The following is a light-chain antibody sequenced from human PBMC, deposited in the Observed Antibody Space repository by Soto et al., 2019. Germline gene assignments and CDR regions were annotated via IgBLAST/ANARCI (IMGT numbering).Light chain of an antibody. CDR1: SGDVGGYHY. CDR3: SSYAGSNNYV. V-gene: IGLV2-8*01. Sequence: QSALTQPPSASGSPGQSVTISCTGTSGDVGGYHYVSWYQQHPGKAPKLMIFEVSERPSGVPDRFSASKSGNTASLTVSGLQAEDEADYYCSSYAGSNNYVFGTGTKVTVL. J-gene: IGLJ1*01. CDR2: EVS.